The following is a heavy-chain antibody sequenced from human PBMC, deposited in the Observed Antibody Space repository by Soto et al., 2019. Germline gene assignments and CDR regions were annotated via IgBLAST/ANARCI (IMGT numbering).Heavy chain of an antibody. D-gene: IGHD5-18*01. J-gene: IGHJ4*02. Sequence: GSLRLCCAASGDSISTYWRSCVRQAPGKGLEWVANVKQDGSEEYYVDSVKGRFTISRDNAKNSLYLQMNSLRVEDTAVYYCAALDTAMVKTAGYWGQGTLVTVSS. V-gene: IGHV3-7*01. CDR2: VKQDGSEE. CDR3: AALDTAMVKTAGY. CDR1: GDSISTYW.